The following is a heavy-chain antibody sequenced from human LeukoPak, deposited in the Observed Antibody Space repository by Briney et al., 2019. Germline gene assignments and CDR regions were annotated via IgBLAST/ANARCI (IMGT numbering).Heavy chain of an antibody. CDR1: GFTFSSYG. CDR3: AKDLTYYYDSTGYYFDY. V-gene: IGHV3-30*18. J-gene: IGHJ4*02. CDR2: ISNDGSKK. D-gene: IGHD3-22*01. Sequence: GGSLRLSCAASGFTFSSYGMHWVRQAPGKGLDWVAVISNDGSKKYYADSVKGRFTISRDNSKNTLSLQVSSLRTEDTAVYYCAKDLTYYYDSTGYYFDYWGQGTLVTVSS.